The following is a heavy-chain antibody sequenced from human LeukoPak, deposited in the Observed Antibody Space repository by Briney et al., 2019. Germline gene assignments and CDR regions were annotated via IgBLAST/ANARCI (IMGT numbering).Heavy chain of an antibody. Sequence: GGSLRLSCSASGFTFSSYAMNWVRQAPGKGLEWVSYISSSGSTIYYADSVKGRFTISRDDAKNSLYLQMNSLRAEDTAVYFCASVRQFVDYWGQGTLVTVSS. CDR2: ISSSGSTI. V-gene: IGHV3-48*03. J-gene: IGHJ4*02. CDR1: GFTFSSYA. D-gene: IGHD3-10*01. CDR3: ASVRQFVDY.